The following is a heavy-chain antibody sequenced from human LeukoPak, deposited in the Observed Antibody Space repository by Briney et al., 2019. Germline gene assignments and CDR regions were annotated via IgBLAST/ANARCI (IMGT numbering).Heavy chain of an antibody. V-gene: IGHV3-7*01. CDR1: GFAFSSYW. CDR3: ARSLWPEDY. CDR2: INQDGNSQ. J-gene: IGHJ4*02. D-gene: IGHD2-21*01. Sequence: GGSLRLSCEASGFAFSSYWASWVRQAPGKGLEWVANINQDGNSQNYVDSVRGRFTISKDNAKNSVYLQMNSLRAEDTAVYYCARSLWPEDYWGQGILVTFSS.